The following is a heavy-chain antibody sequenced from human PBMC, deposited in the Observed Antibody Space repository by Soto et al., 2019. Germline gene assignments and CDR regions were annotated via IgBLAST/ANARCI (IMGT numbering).Heavy chain of an antibody. D-gene: IGHD6-13*01. V-gene: IGHV1-69*02. CDR1: GGTFSSYT. Sequence: QVQLVQSGAEVQKPGSSVKVSCKASGGTFSSYTISWVRQAPGQGLEWMGRIIPILGIANYAQKFQGRVTITADKSTSTAYMELSSLRSEDTAVYYCASAPPGRSSSWSGGAFDIWGQGTMVTVSS. CDR2: IIPILGIA. J-gene: IGHJ3*02. CDR3: ASAPPGRSSSWSGGAFDI.